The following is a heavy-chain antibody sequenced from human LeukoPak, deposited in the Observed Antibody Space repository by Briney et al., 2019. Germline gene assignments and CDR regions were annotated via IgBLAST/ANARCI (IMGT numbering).Heavy chain of an antibody. D-gene: IGHD1-26*01. J-gene: IGHJ3*02. Sequence: IPSETLSLTCTVSGGSIRSDGYYWSWIRQHPGKGLEWIGDIYYSGSTHYNPSLKSRVTISVDTSKNQFSLKLTSVTVADTAVHYCARDRSDDAFEIWGQGTMVSVSS. CDR2: IYYSGST. CDR1: GGSIRSDGYY. V-gene: IGHV4-31*03. CDR3: ARDRSDDAFEI.